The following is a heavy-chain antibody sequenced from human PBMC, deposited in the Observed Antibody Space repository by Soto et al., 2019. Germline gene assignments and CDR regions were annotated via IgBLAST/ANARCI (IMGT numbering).Heavy chain of an antibody. CDR1: GFTFSSYA. CDR2: ISYDGSNK. J-gene: IGHJ4*02. V-gene: IGHV3-30-3*01. D-gene: IGHD1-20*01. Sequence: PGGSLRLSCAASGFTFSSYAMHWVRQAPGKGLEWVAVISYDGSNKYYADSVKGRFTISRDNSKNTLYLQMNSLRAEDTAVYYCAYNSYFDYWGQGTLVTVSS. CDR3: AYNSYFDY.